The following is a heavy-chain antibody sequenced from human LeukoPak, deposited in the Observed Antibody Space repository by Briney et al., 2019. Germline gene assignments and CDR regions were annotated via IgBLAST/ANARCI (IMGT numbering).Heavy chain of an antibody. CDR3: ARGGSGSSRFDY. CDR2: IYTSGGT. J-gene: IGHJ4*02. CDR1: GGSISSYY. Sequence: SETLSLTCTVSGGSISSYYWSWIRQPAGKGLEWIGGIYTSGGTNYNPSLKSRVTISVDNSKNQFSLKLTAVTASDTAVYYCARGGSGSSRFDYWGQGTLVTVSS. D-gene: IGHD3-10*01. V-gene: IGHV4-4*07.